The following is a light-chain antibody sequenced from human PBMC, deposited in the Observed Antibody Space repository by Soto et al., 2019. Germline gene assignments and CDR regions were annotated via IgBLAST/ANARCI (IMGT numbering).Light chain of an antibody. CDR2: CAS. Sequence: DIVMTQSPDSLAVSLGERATINCKSSQSVLYSSNNKNYLAWYQQKPGQPPKPLIYCASTRESGVPDRFSGSGSGTDFTLTISSLQAEDVAVYYCQQYYSTPYTFGQGTKLEIK. CDR1: QSVLYSSNNKNY. CDR3: QQYYSTPYT. V-gene: IGKV4-1*01. J-gene: IGKJ2*01.